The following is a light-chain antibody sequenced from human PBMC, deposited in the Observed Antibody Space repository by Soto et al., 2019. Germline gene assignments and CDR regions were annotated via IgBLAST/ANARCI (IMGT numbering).Light chain of an antibody. CDR2: EVN. Sequence: QSVLAQPASVSGSPGQSITISCTGTSGDIGSYNLVSWYQHHPGKAPQLMIYEVNKRPSGVSDRFSGSKSGNTASLTISGLQSEDETDYYCCSYASSSPPFVFGTGTKVTVL. CDR3: CSYASSSPPFV. J-gene: IGLJ1*01. CDR1: SGDIGSYNL. V-gene: IGLV2-23*02.